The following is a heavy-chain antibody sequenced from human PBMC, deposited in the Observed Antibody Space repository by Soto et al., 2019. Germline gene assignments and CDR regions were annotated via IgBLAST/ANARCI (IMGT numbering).Heavy chain of an antibody. Sequence: QVQLVESGGVLVKPGGSLRLSCAASGFTFSDFYMSWIRQAPGKGLEWISYISSSGTTTYYTDSVKGRFTISRDNAKNSLYLQMNTLRDEDTAVYYCARIWGGGGYALIYWGQGTLVTVSS. D-gene: IGHD2-8*01. V-gene: IGHV3-11*01. CDR1: GFTFSDFY. CDR3: ARIWGGGGYALIY. CDR2: ISSSGTTT. J-gene: IGHJ4*02.